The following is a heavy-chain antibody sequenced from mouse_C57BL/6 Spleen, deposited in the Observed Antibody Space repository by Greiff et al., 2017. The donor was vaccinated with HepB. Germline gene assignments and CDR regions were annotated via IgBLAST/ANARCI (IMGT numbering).Heavy chain of an antibody. D-gene: IGHD2-12*01. Sequence: DVKLQESGGDLVKPGGSLKLSCAASGFTFSSYGMSWVRQTPDKRLEWVATISSGGSYTYYPDSVKGRFTISRDNAKNTLYLQMSSLKSEDTAMYYCARSYDVGFAYWGQGTLVTVSA. CDR3: ARSYDVGFAY. CDR1: GFTFSSYG. CDR2: ISSGGSYT. V-gene: IGHV5-6*02. J-gene: IGHJ3*01.